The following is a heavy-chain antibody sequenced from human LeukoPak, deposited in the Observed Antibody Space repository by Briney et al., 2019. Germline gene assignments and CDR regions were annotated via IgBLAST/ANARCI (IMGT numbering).Heavy chain of an antibody. D-gene: IGHD3-10*01. V-gene: IGHV1-8*01. J-gene: IGHJ5*02. CDR2: MNPNSGNT. Sequence: ASVKVSCKASGYTFTSYDIYWVRQATGQGLEWMGWMNPNSGNTGYAQKFQGRVTMTRNTSISTAYMELSSLRSEDTAVYYCARGTGPRFKSWFDPWGQGTLVTVSS. CDR1: GYTFTSYD. CDR3: ARGTGPRFKSWFDP.